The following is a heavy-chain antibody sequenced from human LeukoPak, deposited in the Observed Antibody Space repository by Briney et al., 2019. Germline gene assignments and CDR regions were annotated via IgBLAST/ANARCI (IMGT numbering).Heavy chain of an antibody. CDR2: ISGSGGST. CDR1: GGSFSGYY. Sequence: PSETLSLTCAVYGGSFSGYYWSWIRQPPGKGLEWVSAISGSGGSTYYADSVKGRFTISRDNSKNTLYLQMNSLRAEDTAVYYCAKSYREYVVPAAYLYWGQGTLVTVSS. CDR3: AKSYREYVVPAAYLY. D-gene: IGHD2-2*01. J-gene: IGHJ4*02. V-gene: IGHV3-23*01.